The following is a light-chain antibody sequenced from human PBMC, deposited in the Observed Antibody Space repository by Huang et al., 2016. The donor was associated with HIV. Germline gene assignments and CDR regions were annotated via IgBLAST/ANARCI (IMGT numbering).Light chain of an antibody. V-gene: IGKV3-15*01. J-gene: IGKJ3*01. CDR2: GAS. Sequence: EIVMTQSPATLSVSLGERATLSCRAGQNSNSNLAWYQQKPGQAPRLLIYGASTRATGIPGRFSGSGSGTEFTLTISSLQSEDFAVYYCQQYNNRPPGFGPGTKVDFK. CDR3: QQYNNRPPG. CDR1: QNSNSN.